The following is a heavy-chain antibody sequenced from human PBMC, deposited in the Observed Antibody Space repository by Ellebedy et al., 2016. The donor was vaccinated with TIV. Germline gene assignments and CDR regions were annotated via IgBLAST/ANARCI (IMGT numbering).Heavy chain of an antibody. CDR3: ARGEFSYVSYYFDY. CDR2: IYYSGST. J-gene: IGHJ4*02. D-gene: IGHD5-18*01. CDR1: GGSISSYY. V-gene: IGHV4-59*06. Sequence: MPSETLSLTCTVSGGSISSYYWSWIRQPPGKGLEWIGYIYYSGSTYYNPSLKSRVTISVDTSKNQFSLKLSSVTAADTAVYYCARGEFSYVSYYFDYWGQGTLVTVSS.